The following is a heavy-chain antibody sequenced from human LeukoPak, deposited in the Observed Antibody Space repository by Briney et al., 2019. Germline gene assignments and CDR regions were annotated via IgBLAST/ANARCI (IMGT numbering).Heavy chain of an antibody. Sequence: GGSLRLSCEASGFPLSTYWLSWVRQAPGEGLEWVANIKQDGSANWYADSVKGRFTVSRDNARNSVYLEMNSLRAEDTAIYYCARGRYNTGWYPDYFDYWGQGILVSVSS. J-gene: IGHJ4*02. CDR2: IKQDGSAN. CDR1: GFPLSTYW. D-gene: IGHD6-19*01. V-gene: IGHV3-7*04. CDR3: ARGRYNTGWYPDYFDY.